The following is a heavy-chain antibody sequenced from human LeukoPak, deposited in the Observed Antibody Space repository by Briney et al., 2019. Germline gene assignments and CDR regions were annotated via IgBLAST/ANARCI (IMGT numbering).Heavy chain of an antibody. CDR1: GGSISSGGYY. D-gene: IGHD2-2*01. V-gene: IGHV4-31*03. J-gene: IGHJ6*02. CDR3: ARRSKDYYYGMDV. CDR2: IYYSGST. Sequence: SQTLSLTCTVSGGSISSGGYYWSWIRQHPAKGLEWIGYIYYSGSTYYNPSLKSRVTISVDTSKNQFSLKLSSVTAADTAVYYCARRSKDYYYGMDVWGQGTTVTVSS.